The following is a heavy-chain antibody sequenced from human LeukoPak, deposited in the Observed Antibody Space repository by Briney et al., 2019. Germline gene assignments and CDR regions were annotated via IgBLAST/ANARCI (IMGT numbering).Heavy chain of an antibody. CDR2: ISSAGDTT. J-gene: IGHJ4*02. Sequence: GGSLRHSCAASGVTFSDSYMTWIRQAPGKGLEWVSYISSAGDTTYYADSVKGRFTISRDNAKNSLYLQMNSLRAEDTAMYFCASGFGKSEDYWGQGTLVTVSS. CDR1: GVTFSDSY. D-gene: IGHD3-16*01. V-gene: IGHV3-11*01. CDR3: ASGFGKSEDY.